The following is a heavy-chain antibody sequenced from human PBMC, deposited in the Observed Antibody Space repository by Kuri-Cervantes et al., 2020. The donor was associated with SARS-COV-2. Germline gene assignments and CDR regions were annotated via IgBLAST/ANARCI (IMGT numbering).Heavy chain of an antibody. D-gene: IGHD3-10*01. Sequence: SVKVSCKASGGTFKSFGFTWVRQAPGRGLEWMGQILPVFGTTTYAQRFQGRVAITADESSTTAYMDLNSLRSDDTAVYFCARGRLKYNNGLGFHYFDDWGQGTVVTDSS. J-gene: IGHJ4*02. CDR3: ARGRLKYNNGLGFHYFDD. CDR1: GGTFKSFG. CDR2: ILPVFGTT. V-gene: IGHV1-69*13.